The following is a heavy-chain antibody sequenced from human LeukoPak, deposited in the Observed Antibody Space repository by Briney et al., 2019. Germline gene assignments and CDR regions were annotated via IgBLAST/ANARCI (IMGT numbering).Heavy chain of an antibody. CDR2: INHSGST. CDR3: ARGQNLIVGFVVVPAAPRAYNY. CDR1: GGSFSGYY. J-gene: IGHJ4*02. V-gene: IGHV4-34*01. Sequence: PSETLSLTCAVYGGSFSGYYWSLVRQPPGKGLEWIGEINHSGSTNYNPSLKSRVTISVDTSKNQFSLKLSSVTAADTAVYYCARGQNLIVGFVVVPAAPRAYNYWGQGTLVTVSS. D-gene: IGHD2-2*01.